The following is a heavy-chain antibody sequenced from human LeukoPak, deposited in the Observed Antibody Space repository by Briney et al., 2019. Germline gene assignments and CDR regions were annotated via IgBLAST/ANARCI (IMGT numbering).Heavy chain of an antibody. CDR2: ISGGGGGT. D-gene: IGHD3-22*01. Sequence: TGGSLRLSCAASGFTVSSNYMSWVRQAPGKGLEWVSSISGGGGGTYYADSVKGRFTISRDNSKNSLYLQMNSLRADDTALYYCVKGSTYYYDSRGYPGDYWGQGTLVTVSS. CDR3: VKGSTYYYDSRGYPGDY. V-gene: IGHV3-23*01. CDR1: GFTVSSNY. J-gene: IGHJ4*02.